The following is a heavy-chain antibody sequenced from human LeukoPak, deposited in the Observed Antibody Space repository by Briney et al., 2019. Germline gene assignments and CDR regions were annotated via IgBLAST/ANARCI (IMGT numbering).Heavy chain of an antibody. CDR2: MNPNSGNT. CDR1: GYTFTGYY. J-gene: IGHJ5*02. V-gene: IGHV1-8*03. D-gene: IGHD3-10*01. CDR3: ARGSAGITMVRGVIITKGWFDP. Sequence: ASVKVSCKASGYTFTGYYMHWVRQAPGQGLEWMGWMNPNSGNTGYAQKFQGRVTITRNTSISTAYMELSSLRSEDTAVYYCARGSAGITMVRGVIITKGWFDPWGQGTLVTVSS.